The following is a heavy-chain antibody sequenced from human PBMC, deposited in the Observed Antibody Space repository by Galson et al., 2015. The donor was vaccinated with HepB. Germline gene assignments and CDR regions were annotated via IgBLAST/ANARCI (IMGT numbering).Heavy chain of an antibody. CDR3: ARAALGWFDP. CDR1: GFTFSDYY. J-gene: IGHJ5*02. V-gene: IGHV3-11*01. Sequence: LRLSCAASGFTFSDYYMSWIRQAPGKGLEWVSSISGSGTTLYYAYSVKGRFTISRDNAKNSLYLQMNSLRADDTAVYYCARAALGWFDPWGQGSLVTVSS. D-gene: IGHD6-25*01. CDR2: ISGSGTTL.